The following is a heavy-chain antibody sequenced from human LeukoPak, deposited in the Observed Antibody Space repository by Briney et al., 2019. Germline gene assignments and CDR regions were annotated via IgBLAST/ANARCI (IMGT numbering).Heavy chain of an antibody. J-gene: IGHJ5*02. CDR2: ISAYNGNT. D-gene: IGHD1-7*01. CDR1: GYTFTSYG. V-gene: IGHV1-18*01. CDR3: ARENQSFRLELRGCFDP. Sequence: ASVKVSCKASGYTFTSYGISWVRQAPGQGLEWMGWISAYNGNTNYAQKLQGRVTMTTDTSTSTAYMELRSLRSDDTAVYYCARENQSFRLELRGCFDPWGQGTLVNVSS.